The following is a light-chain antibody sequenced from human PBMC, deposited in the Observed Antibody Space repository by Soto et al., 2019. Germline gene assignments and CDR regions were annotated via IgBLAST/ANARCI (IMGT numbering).Light chain of an antibody. Sequence: EIVVTQSPATLSVSPGERVTLSCRASQSVSSSLAWYQQRPGQAPRLLIYDTSTRAAGISARFSGSGSGTEFTLTISSLQSEDFAVYYCQHHGYPQWTFGQGTKVDIK. J-gene: IGKJ1*01. CDR2: DTS. CDR3: QHHGYPQWT. V-gene: IGKV3-15*01. CDR1: QSVSSS.